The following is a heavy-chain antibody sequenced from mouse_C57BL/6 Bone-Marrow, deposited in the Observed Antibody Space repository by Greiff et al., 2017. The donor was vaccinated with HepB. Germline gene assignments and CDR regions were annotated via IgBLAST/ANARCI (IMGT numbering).Heavy chain of an antibody. Sequence: DVQLVESGGGLVKPGGSLKLSCAASGFTFSDYGMHWVRQAPEKGLEWVAYISSVSSTIYYADTVKGRCTISRDNAKNTLFLQMTSLRSEDTAMYYCARRRGYWYFDVWGTGTTVTVSS. V-gene: IGHV5-17*01. J-gene: IGHJ1*03. CDR3: ARRRGYWYFDV. CDR2: ISSVSSTI. CDR1: GFTFSDYG.